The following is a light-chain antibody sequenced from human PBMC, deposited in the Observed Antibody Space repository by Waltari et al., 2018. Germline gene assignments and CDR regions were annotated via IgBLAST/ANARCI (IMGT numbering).Light chain of an antibody. V-gene: IGKV3-11*01. Sequence: EIVLTQSPATLSLPPGERAPLPCRASQSVHIYLAWYQQKPGQAPRLLIYDASNRATGIPARFSGSGSGTDFTLTISSLEPEDFALYYCQQRFSWPPLTFGQGTRLEIK. CDR3: QQRFSWPPLT. CDR2: DAS. J-gene: IGKJ5*01. CDR1: QSVHIY.